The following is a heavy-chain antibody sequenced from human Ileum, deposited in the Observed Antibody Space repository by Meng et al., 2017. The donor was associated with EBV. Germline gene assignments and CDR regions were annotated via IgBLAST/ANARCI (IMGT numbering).Heavy chain of an antibody. J-gene: IGHJ4*02. D-gene: IGHD5-24*01. CDR2: MNPKTGTA. CDR1: GYTFTNYD. Sequence: QLVQSGAEVKKPGASVKGSCKASGYTFTNYDISWVRQATGQGLEWMGWMNPKTGTAHYAQKFQGRVSMTRDTSITTAYMELSSLTSEDTAVYYCVRTLERGDYWGQGTLVTVSS. CDR3: VRTLERGDY. V-gene: IGHV1-8*01.